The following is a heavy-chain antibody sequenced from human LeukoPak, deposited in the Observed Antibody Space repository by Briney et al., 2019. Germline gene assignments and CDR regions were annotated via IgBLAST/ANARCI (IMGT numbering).Heavy chain of an antibody. J-gene: IGHJ6*03. CDR3: AKTARYSSSWPTRRDYYYMDV. Sequence: GGSLRLSCAASGFTFSSYWMSWVRQAPGKGLEWVSEINGSGGTAYYADSVKGRFTISRDNFKNTLFLQMNSLRAEDTATYYCAKTARYSSSWPTRRDYYYMDVWGKGTTVTVSS. D-gene: IGHD6-13*01. V-gene: IGHV3-23*01. CDR2: INGSGGTA. CDR1: GFTFSSYW.